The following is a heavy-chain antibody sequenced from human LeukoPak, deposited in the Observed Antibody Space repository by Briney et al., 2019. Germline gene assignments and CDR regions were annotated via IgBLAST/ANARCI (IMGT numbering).Heavy chain of an antibody. D-gene: IGHD3-22*01. V-gene: IGHV3-30*03. CDR2: ISYDGSNK. CDR1: GFTFSSYW. CDR3: ARDWGDYYDSSGYPDY. J-gene: IGHJ4*02. Sequence: GGSLRLSCAASGFTFSSYWMSWVRQAPGKGLEWVAVISYDGSNKYYADSVKGRFTISRDNSKNTLYLQMNSLRAEDTAVYYCARDWGDYYDSSGYPDYWGQGTLVTVSS.